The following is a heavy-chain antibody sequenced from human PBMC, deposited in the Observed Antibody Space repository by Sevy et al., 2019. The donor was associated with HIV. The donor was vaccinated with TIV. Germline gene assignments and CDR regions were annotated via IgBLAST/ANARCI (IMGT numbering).Heavy chain of an antibody. D-gene: IGHD6-13*01. CDR3: ASGSGSWIDAFDI. Sequence: GGSLRLSCAASGFTFSSYWMSWVRQAPGKGLEWVANIKQDGSEKYYVDSVKGRFTISRDNAKNSLYLQMNSLRAEDTAVYYCASGSGSWIDAFDIWGQGTMVTVSS. CDR2: IKQDGSEK. J-gene: IGHJ3*02. V-gene: IGHV3-7*03. CDR1: GFTFSSYW.